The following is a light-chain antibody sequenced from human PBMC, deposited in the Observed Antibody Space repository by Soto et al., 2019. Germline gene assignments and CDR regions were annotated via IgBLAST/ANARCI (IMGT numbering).Light chain of an antibody. J-gene: IGLJ3*02. CDR3: ETWDSNPRV. CDR1: SGHSSYI. Sequence: QSVLTQSSSASASLGSSVKLTCTLSSGHSSYIIAWHQQQPGKAPRYLMKLEGSGSYNKGSGVPDRFSGSSSGADRYLTISILQFEDEADYYCETWDSNPRVFGGGTKVTVL. CDR2: LEGSGSY. V-gene: IGLV4-60*02.